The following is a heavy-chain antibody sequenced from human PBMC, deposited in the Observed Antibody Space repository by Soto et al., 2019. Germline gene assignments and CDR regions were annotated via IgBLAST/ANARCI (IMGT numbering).Heavy chain of an antibody. Sequence: QLQLQESGSGLVKPSQTLSLTCAGSGGSISSGGYSWSWIRXXXGKGLEWIGYIYHSGSTYYNPSLKSRVTISVDRSKNQVSLKLSSVTAADTAVYYCARGMTTVTTFDYWGQGTLVTVSS. J-gene: IGHJ4*02. CDR2: IYHSGST. CDR1: GGSISSGGYS. CDR3: ARGMTTVTTFDY. D-gene: IGHD4-17*01. V-gene: IGHV4-30-2*01.